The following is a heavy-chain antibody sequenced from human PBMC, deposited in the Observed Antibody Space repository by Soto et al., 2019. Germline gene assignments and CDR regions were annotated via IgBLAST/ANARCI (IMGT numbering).Heavy chain of an antibody. CDR2: FDPEDGET. Sequence: ASGKVSCKVSGYTLTDLSMQWVRQAPGKGLEWMGGFDPEDGETIYAQKFQGRVTMTEDTATDTAYMELSSLRSEDTAVYYCATHRSGRFLEWLPEGSLGYWGKGITVTVSS. V-gene: IGHV1-24*01. J-gene: IGHJ6*04. CDR3: ATHRSGRFLEWLPEGSLGY. CDR1: GYTLTDLS. D-gene: IGHD3-3*01.